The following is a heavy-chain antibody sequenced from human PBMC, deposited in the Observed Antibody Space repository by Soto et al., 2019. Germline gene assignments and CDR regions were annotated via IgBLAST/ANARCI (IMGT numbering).Heavy chain of an antibody. CDR1: GYSFTSYW. CDR2: IYPGDSDT. Sequence: PGESLKISCKGSGYSFTSYWIGWVRQMPGKGLEWMGIIYPGDSDTRYSPSFQGQVTISADKSISTAYLQWSSLKASDTAVYYCARVAAYYDFWSGRQPVDPWGQGTLVTVSS. D-gene: IGHD3-3*01. CDR3: ARVAAYYDFWSGRQPVDP. J-gene: IGHJ5*02. V-gene: IGHV5-51*01.